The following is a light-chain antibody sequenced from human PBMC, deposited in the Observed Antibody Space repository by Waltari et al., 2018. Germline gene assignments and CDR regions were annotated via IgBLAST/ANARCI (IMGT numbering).Light chain of an antibody. V-gene: IGKV3-15*01. CDR1: QSVSSN. CDR3: QQYNNRPPYT. J-gene: IGKJ2*01. Sequence: EIVLTQSPATLSLSPGERATLSCRASQSVSSNLAWYQQKPGQAPRLLIYGVSIIVTSVPARFSGSRSAAEFTITISSLQSEDSSVYYCQQYNNRPPYTFGHGTKLEI. CDR2: GVS.